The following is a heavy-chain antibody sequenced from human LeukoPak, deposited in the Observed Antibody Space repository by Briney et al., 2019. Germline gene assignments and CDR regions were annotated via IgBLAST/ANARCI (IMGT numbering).Heavy chain of an antibody. Sequence: GGSLRLSCAASGFTFSNYWMHWVRQAPGKGLVWVSRINSDGSSTSYADSVKGRFTISRDNAKNTLYLQMNSLRAEDTAVYYCARGPQYDFWSGSHDYWGQGTLVTVSS. V-gene: IGHV3-74*01. CDR1: GFTFSNYW. J-gene: IGHJ4*02. CDR3: ARGPQYDFWSGSHDY. D-gene: IGHD3-3*01. CDR2: INSDGSST.